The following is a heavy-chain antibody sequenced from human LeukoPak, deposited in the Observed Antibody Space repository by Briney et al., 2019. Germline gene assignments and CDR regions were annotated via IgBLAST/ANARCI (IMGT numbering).Heavy chain of an antibody. D-gene: IGHD3-22*01. CDR2: IKQDGSEK. CDR1: GFTFSSYW. J-gene: IGHJ3*02. Sequence: GGSLRLSCAASGFTFSSYWMSWVRQAPGKGLEWVANIKQDGSEKYYVDSVKGRFTISRDNAKNSLYLQMNSLRAEDTAVYYCARALDYYDSSGYYTGDAFDIWGQGTMVTVSS. CDR3: ARALDYYDSSGYYTGDAFDI. V-gene: IGHV3-7*01.